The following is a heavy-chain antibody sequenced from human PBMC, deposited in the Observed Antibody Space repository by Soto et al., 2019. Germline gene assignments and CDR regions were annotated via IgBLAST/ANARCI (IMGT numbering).Heavy chain of an antibody. D-gene: IGHD2-15*01. CDR1: GGTFSSYA. CDR2: IIPIFGTA. Sequence: QVQLVQSGAEVKKPGSSVKVSCKASGGTFSSYAISWVRQAPGQGLEWMGGIIPIFGTANYAQKFQGRVTITADESTSTAYMELSSLRSEDTAVYYCARAGYCSGGSCYSVNWFAPGGQGTMVTVSS. CDR3: ARAGYCSGGSCYSVNWFAP. J-gene: IGHJ5*02. V-gene: IGHV1-69*01.